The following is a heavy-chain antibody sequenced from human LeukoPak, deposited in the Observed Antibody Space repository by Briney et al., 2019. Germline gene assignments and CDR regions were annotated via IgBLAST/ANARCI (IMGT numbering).Heavy chain of an antibody. Sequence: GGSLRLSCVVSGFTFNRCWMNWVRQAPGKGLEWVGRIKSKTAGGTIDYAAPVKGRSTISRDDSKNTLYLQMNSLKTEDTAVYYCTTGESMVGSTIHIRWADWGQGTLVTVSS. CDR3: TTGESMVGSTIHIRWAD. J-gene: IGHJ4*02. CDR2: IKSKTAGGTI. CDR1: GFTFNRCW. D-gene: IGHD1-26*01. V-gene: IGHV3-15*01.